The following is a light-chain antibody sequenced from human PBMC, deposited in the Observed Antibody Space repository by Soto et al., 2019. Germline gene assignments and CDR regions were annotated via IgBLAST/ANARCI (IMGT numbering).Light chain of an antibody. J-gene: IGLJ1*01. CDR3: CSYAGSTAWV. CDR1: SSDVGSYNL. CDR2: EVS. Sequence: HSALTHPASVSGPPGQAITISCTGTSSDVGSYNLVSWYQQHPGKAPKLMIYEVSKRPSGVSNRFSGSKSGNTASLTISGLQAEDEADYSCCSYAGSTAWVFGTGTKVTVL. V-gene: IGLV2-23*02.